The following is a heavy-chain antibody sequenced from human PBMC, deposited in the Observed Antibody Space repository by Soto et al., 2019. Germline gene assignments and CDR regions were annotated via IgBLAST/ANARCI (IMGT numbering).Heavy chain of an antibody. Sequence: QVQLVQSGGEVKKPGASVKVSCKVSGYTFSSYGISWLRQAPGQGLEWMGWISTYNGNTNYAQKLQGRVTMNTGTATSTVYKEMRSLRSDDTAVYYCAGYGSGSYMMSFDYWGQGTLFYVSS. V-gene: IGHV1-18*01. CDR3: AGYGSGSYMMSFDY. J-gene: IGHJ4*02. CDR1: GYTFSSYG. D-gene: IGHD3-10*01. CDR2: ISTYNGNT.